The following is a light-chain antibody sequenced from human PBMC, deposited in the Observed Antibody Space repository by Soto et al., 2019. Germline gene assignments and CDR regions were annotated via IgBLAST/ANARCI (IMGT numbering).Light chain of an antibody. CDR2: DAK. J-gene: IGLJ1*01. CDR1: SSDVGSYNL. V-gene: IGLV2-23*01. CDR3: CSYAGSSTFV. Sequence: QSALTQPASVSDSPGQSITISCTGTSSDVGSYNLVSWYQQYPGKAPKLMIYDAKKRPSVVSNRFSGSKSGNTASLTISGLQAEDEADYYCCSYAGSSTFVFGTGTKLTVL.